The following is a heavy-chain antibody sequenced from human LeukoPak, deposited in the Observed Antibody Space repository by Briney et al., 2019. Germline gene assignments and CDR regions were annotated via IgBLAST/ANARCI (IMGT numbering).Heavy chain of an antibody. V-gene: IGHV1-18*01. Sequence: ASVKVSCKAAGYTFDSIGISWVRQAPGQGLEWMGWISTFNGSTNYAQKFQGRVTMTTDTSTTTVYMELRSLRSDDTATYYCARDIGSGWPPEGYYYGLDVWGQGTTVTVSS. D-gene: IGHD6-19*01. CDR1: GYTFDSIG. CDR2: ISTFNGST. CDR3: ARDIGSGWPPEGYYYGLDV. J-gene: IGHJ6*02.